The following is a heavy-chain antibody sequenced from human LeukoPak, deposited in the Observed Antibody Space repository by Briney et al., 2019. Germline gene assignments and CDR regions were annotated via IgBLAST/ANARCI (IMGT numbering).Heavy chain of an antibody. Sequence: GGSLRLSCAVSGFTFTNYAMSWVRQAPGKGLEWVAVISYDGSNKYYADSVKGRFTISRDNSKNTLYLQMNSLRTEDTAVYYCAKGVSSSWSNDAFDIWGQGTMVTVSS. D-gene: IGHD6-13*01. J-gene: IGHJ3*02. V-gene: IGHV3-30*18. CDR1: GFTFTNYA. CDR2: ISYDGSNK. CDR3: AKGVSSSWSNDAFDI.